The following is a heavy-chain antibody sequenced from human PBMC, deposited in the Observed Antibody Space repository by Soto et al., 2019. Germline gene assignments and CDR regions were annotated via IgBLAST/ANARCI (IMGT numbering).Heavy chain of an antibody. CDR3: ARHPERIAEIGWFDP. CDR1: GFTFSSYS. V-gene: IGHV3-48*01. CDR2: ISSSNSTI. Sequence: EVQLVESGGGLVQPGGSPRLSCAASGFTFSSYSMNWVRQAPGKGLEWVSYISSSNSTIYYADSVKGRFTISRDNAKNSLYLQRNSLRAEDTAVYYCARHPERIAEIGWFDPWGQGTLVTVSS. D-gene: IGHD6-13*01. J-gene: IGHJ5*02.